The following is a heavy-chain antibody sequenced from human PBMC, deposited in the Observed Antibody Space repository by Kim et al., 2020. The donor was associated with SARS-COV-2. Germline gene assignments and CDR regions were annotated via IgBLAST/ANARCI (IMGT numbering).Heavy chain of an antibody. CDR1: VFTFDDYA. V-gene: IGHV3-9*01. CDR3: AKDLSGGGDYRGGFDY. D-gene: IGHD2-21*01. CDR2: ISWNSGSI. Sequence: GGSLRLSCAASVFTFDDYAMHWVRQAPGKGLEWVSGISWNSGSIGYADSVKGRFTISRDNAKNSLYLQMNSLRTEDTALYYCAKDLSGGGDYRGGFDYWGQGTLVTVSS. J-gene: IGHJ4*02.